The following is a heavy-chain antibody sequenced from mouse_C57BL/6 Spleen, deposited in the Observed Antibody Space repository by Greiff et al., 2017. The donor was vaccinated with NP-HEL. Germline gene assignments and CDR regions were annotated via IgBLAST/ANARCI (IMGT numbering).Heavy chain of an antibody. CDR3: ANYDYDGYYYAMDY. D-gene: IGHD2-4*01. CDR2: IWRGGST. V-gene: IGHV2-5*01. Sequence: QVQLQQSGPGLVQPSQSLSITCTVSGFSLTSYGVHWVRQSPGKGLEWLGVIWRGGSTDYNAAFMSRLSITKDNSKSQVFFKMNSLQADDTAIYYCANYDYDGYYYAMDYWGQGTSVTVSS. J-gene: IGHJ4*01. CDR1: GFSLTSYG.